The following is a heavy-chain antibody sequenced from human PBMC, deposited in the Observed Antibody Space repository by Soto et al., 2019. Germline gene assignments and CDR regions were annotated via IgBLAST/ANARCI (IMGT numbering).Heavy chain of an antibody. V-gene: IGHV3-74*01. J-gene: IGHJ4*02. D-gene: IGHD6-13*01. CDR3: ARGSSSWYVSFDY. CDR2: INSDGSIT. Sequence: GGSLRLSCEASGFIFEDYDMHWVRQPPGKGLQWVSGINSDGSITSYADSVKGQFTISRDNAKNTLYLQMNSLRAEDTAVYYCARGSSSWYVSFDYWGQGILVTVSS. CDR1: GFIFEDYD.